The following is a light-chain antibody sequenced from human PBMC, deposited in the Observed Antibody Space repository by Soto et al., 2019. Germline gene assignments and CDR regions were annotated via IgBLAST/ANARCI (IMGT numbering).Light chain of an antibody. Sequence: DIVMTQSPDSLAVSLGERATINCKSSQSVLYSSNNKYYLAWYQQKPGQPPKLLIYWASTRESGVPDRFSGSGSGTDFTLTISSLQAEDVAVYYCQQYYSTPPLTFGGGTKVEIK. CDR1: QSVLYSSNNKYY. V-gene: IGKV4-1*01. CDR3: QQYYSTPPLT. CDR2: WAS. J-gene: IGKJ4*01.